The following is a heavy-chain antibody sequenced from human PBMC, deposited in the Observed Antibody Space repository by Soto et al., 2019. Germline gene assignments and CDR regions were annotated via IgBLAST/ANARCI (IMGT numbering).Heavy chain of an antibody. V-gene: IGHV3-48*04. J-gene: IGHJ4*02. Sequence: EVHLVESGGDLVQPGGSLRLSCAASGFSFSSFSMNWVRQAPGKGLEWVSYISGGGTTTYYADSVKGRFTISRDDAKNSLHLQMNSLQAEDTAVDYCARLGDYGSGSYWGQGTLVTVSS. CDR3: ARLGDYGSGSY. CDR2: ISGGGTTT. CDR1: GFSFSSFS. D-gene: IGHD3-10*01.